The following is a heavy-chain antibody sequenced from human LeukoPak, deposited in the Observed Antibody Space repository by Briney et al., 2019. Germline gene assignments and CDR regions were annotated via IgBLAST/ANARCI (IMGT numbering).Heavy chain of an antibody. CDR3: ARDYFSSSWYQLYYYYGMDV. Sequence: GGSLRLSCAASGFTFSSYAMHWVRQAPGKGLEWVAVISYDGSNKYYADSVKGRFTISRDNSKNTLYLPMNSLRAEDTAVYYCARDYFSSSWYQLYYYYGMDVWGQGTTVTVSS. CDR1: GFTFSSYA. D-gene: IGHD6-13*01. CDR2: ISYDGSNK. J-gene: IGHJ6*02. V-gene: IGHV3-30-3*01.